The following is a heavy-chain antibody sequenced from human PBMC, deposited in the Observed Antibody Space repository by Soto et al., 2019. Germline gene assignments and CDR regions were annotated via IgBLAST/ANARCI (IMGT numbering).Heavy chain of an antibody. V-gene: IGHV4-59*01. CDR1: GGSISSYY. CDR2: IYYSGST. D-gene: IGHD6-13*01. CDR3: AKGGPSSQWFDP. Sequence: SETLSLTCTVSGGSISSYYWSWIRQPPGKGLEWIGYIYYSGSTNYNPSLKSRVTISVDTSRNQFSLKMTSLTAADTAVYYCAKGGPSSQWFDPWGQGTLVTVSS. J-gene: IGHJ5*02.